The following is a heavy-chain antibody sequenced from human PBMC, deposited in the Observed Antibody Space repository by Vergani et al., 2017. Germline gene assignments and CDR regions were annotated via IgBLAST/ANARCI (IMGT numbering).Heavy chain of an antibody. CDR1: GFTFSSYA. V-gene: IGHV3-23*01. CDR3: AKNYYDSSGYYYFDY. CDR2: ISGSGGST. J-gene: IGHJ4*02. D-gene: IGHD3-22*01. Sequence: EVQLLESGGGLVQPGGSLRLSCAASGFTFSSYAMSWVRQAPGKGLEWVSAISGSGGSTYYADSVKGRFTISRDNSKNTLYLQMNGLRAEDTAVYYCAKNYYDSSGYYYFDYWGQGTLVTVSS.